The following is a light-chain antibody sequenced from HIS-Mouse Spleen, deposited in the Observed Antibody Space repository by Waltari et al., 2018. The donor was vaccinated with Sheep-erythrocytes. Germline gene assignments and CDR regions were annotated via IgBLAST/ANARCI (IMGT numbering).Light chain of an antibody. CDR1: QSLPHSNGYNY. J-gene: IGKJ1*01. V-gene: IGKV2-28*01. CDR2: LGS. CDR3: MQAIQTPRT. Sequence: DSVMTQSPLSLPVTPGEPASISCRSSQSLPHSNGYNYLDWYLQKPGQSPQPLIYLGSNRASWVPDRFSGSGSGTDFTLKISRVEAEDVGVYYCMQAIQTPRTFGQGTKVEIK.